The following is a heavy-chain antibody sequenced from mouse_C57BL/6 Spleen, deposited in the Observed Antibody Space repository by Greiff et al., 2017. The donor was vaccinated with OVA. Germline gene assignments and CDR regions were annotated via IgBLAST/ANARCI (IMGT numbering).Heavy chain of an antibody. Sequence: QVQLQQPGAELVKPGASVKLSCKASGYTFTSYWMHWVKQRPGQGLEWIGRIDPNSGGTKYNEKFKSKATLTVDKPSSTAYMQLSSLTSEDSAVYYCATTAQADAMDYWGQGTSVTVSS. D-gene: IGHD3-2*02. V-gene: IGHV1-72*01. CDR1: GYTFTSYW. CDR3: ATTAQADAMDY. CDR2: IDPNSGGT. J-gene: IGHJ4*01.